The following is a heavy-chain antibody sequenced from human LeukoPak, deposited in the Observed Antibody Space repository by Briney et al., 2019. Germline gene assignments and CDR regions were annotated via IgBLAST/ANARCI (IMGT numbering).Heavy chain of an antibody. D-gene: IGHD2-2*02. J-gene: IGHJ5*02. V-gene: IGHV3-23*01. Sequence: PGGSLRLSCAASGFTFSSYAMSWVRQAPGKGLEWVSAISGSGGSTYYADSVKGRFTISRDNSKNTLYLQMSSLRAEDTAVYYCAKDGKDIVVVPAAIGRNWFDPWGQGTLVTVSS. CDR1: GFTFSSYA. CDR2: ISGSGGST. CDR3: AKDGKDIVVVPAAIGRNWFDP.